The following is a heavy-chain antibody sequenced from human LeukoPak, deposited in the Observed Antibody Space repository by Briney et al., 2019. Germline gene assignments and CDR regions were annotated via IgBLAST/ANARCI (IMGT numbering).Heavy chain of an antibody. CDR3: ARHLNWETY. CDR2: IKSDGTIT. CDR1: GFTFDDYG. J-gene: IGHJ4*02. D-gene: IGHD7-27*01. Sequence: GGSLRLSCAASGFTFDDYGMTWVRQAPGKGLAWVSRIKSDGTITNYADSVKGRFTISRDNAKNTLYLQMNSLRAEDTAVYYCARHLNWETYWGQGTLVSVSS. V-gene: IGHV3-74*01.